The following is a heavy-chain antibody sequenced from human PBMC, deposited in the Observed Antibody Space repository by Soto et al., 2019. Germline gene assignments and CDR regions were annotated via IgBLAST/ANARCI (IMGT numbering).Heavy chain of an antibody. CDR2: IWYDGSNK. V-gene: IGHV3-33*01. CDR3: ARDIYLWFGELLIGYYYGMDV. CDR1: GFTFSSYG. Sequence: GGSLRLSCAASGFTFSSYGMHWVRQAPGKGLEWVAVIWYDGSNKYYADSVKGRFTISRDNSKNTLYLQMNSLRAEDTAVYYCARDIYLWFGELLIGYYYGMDVWGQGTTVTVSS. J-gene: IGHJ6*02. D-gene: IGHD3-10*01.